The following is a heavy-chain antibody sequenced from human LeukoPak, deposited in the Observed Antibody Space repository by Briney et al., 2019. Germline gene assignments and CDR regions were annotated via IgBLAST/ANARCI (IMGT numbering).Heavy chain of an antibody. D-gene: IGHD3-3*01. Sequence: ASVKVXXKXSGGTFSSYAISXXRQAPGQGLGXVGXIIPIFGTANYAQKFQGRVTITADESTSTAYMELSSLRSEDTAVYYCARKYYDFWSGYNYVGAFDIWGQGTMVTVSS. CDR2: IIPIFGTA. V-gene: IGHV1-69*13. CDR3: ARKYYDFWSGYNYVGAFDI. J-gene: IGHJ3*02. CDR1: GGTFSSYA.